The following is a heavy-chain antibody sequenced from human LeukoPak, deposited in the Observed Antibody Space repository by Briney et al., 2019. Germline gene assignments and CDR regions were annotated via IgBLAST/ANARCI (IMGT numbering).Heavy chain of an antibody. J-gene: IGHJ4*02. CDR3: AKDAAGPEY. CDR2: ISGSGGST. CDR1: GFTFSSYG. V-gene: IGHV3-23*01. D-gene: IGHD6-13*01. Sequence: PGGSLRLSCAASGFTFSSYGMGWVRQAPGKGLEWVSVISGSGGSTNYADSVKGRFTISRDNSRNTLYLQMNSLRVEDTAVYYCAKDAAGPEYWGQGTLVTVSS.